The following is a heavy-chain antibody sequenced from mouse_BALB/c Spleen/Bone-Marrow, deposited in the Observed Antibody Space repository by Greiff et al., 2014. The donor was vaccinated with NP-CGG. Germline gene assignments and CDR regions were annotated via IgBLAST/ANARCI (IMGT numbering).Heavy chain of an antibody. Sequence: QVQLQQSGSVLVRPGASVKLSCKASGYTFTSSWMHWVKQRPGQGLEWIGEIHPNSGNTNYNEKFKGKATLTVDTSSSTTYVDLSSLTSEDSAVYYCANYYDSRSYWGQGTTLTVSS. V-gene: IGHV1S130*01. D-gene: IGHD1-1*01. J-gene: IGHJ2*01. CDR3: ANYYDSRSY. CDR2: IHPNSGNT. CDR1: GYTFTSSW.